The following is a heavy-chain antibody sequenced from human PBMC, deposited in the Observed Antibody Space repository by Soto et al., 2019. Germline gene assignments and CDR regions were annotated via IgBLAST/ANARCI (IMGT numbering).Heavy chain of an antibody. CDR3: ARVRARSWFDP. CDR1: GFTFSSYA. Sequence: LRLSCAASGFTFSSYAMHWVRQAPGKGLEWVAVISYDGSNKYYADSVKGRFTISRDNSKNTLYLQMNSLRAEDTAVYYCARVRARSWFDPWGQGTLVTVSS. D-gene: IGHD6-6*01. CDR2: ISYDGSNK. J-gene: IGHJ5*02. V-gene: IGHV3-30-3*01.